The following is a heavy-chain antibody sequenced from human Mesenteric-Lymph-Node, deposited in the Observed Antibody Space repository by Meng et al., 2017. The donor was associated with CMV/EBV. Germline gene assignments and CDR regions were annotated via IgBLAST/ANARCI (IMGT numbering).Heavy chain of an antibody. V-gene: IGHV4-30-4*08. CDR3: AREVNLGYDYVI. CDR2: IYYSGST. D-gene: IGHD5-12*01. J-gene: IGHJ3*02. CDR1: GGSISSGDYY. Sequence: TVSGGSISSGDYYWSWIRQPPGKGLEWIGYIYYSGSTYYNPSLKSRVTISVDTSKNQFSLKLSSVTAADTAVYYCAREVNLGYDYVIWGQGTMVTVSS.